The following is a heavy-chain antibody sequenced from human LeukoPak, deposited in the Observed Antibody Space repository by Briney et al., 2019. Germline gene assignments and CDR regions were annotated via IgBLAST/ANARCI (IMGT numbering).Heavy chain of an antibody. CDR1: GFTFTNYW. J-gene: IGHJ4*02. Sequence: GGSLRLSCVASGFTFTNYWMTWVRQAPGKGLEWVATTNLDGSDKYYVDSVKGRFTISRDNTKDSLYLQMNGLRAEDTAVYYGARGGGSGNWGQETLVIVSS. D-gene: IGHD3-10*01. CDR3: ARGGGSGN. V-gene: IGHV3-7*01. CDR2: TNLDGSDK.